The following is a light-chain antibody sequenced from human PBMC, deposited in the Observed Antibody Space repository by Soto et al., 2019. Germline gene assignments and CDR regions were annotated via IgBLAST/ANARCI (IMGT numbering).Light chain of an antibody. J-gene: IGKJ4*01. CDR1: QSISSH. CDR3: QQRPNWPLT. V-gene: IGKV3-11*01. CDR2: DAS. Sequence: EIVLTQSPATLSLSPGERATLSCRASQSISSHLAWYQQKPGQAPRLLMYDASNRATGIPARFSGSGSGTAFTLTISRLEPEDFAVYYCQQRPNWPLTFGGGTKVEIK.